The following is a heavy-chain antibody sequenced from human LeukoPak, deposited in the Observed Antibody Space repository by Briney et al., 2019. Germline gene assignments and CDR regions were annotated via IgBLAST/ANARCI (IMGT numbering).Heavy chain of an antibody. J-gene: IGHJ6*03. Sequence: NPSETVSLTCTVSGGSITNYYWTWIRQPPGKGLEWIGYIHYSGSTNYNPSLKSRVTISVDTSKNQFSLKLSSVAAADTAVYYCARASVTYYYYYYMDVWGKGTTVTVSS. CDR3: ARASVTYYYYYYMDV. V-gene: IGHV4-59*01. D-gene: IGHD4-11*01. CDR2: IHYSGST. CDR1: GGSITNYY.